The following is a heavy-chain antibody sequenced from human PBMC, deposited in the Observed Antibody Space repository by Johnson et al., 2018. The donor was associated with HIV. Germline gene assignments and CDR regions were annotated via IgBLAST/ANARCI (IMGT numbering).Heavy chain of an antibody. CDR3: AGRCYYDAFDI. CDR2: ISYDGSNK. V-gene: IGHV3-30-3*01. Sequence: VQLVESGGGVVQPGRSLRLSCAASGFTFSSYAMHWVRQAPGKGLEWVAAISYDGSNKYYADSVKGRFTISRDNAKNSLYLQMNSLRAEDTALYYCAGRCYYDAFDIWGQGTMVTVSS. D-gene: IGHD3-22*01. CDR1: GFTFSSYA. J-gene: IGHJ3*02.